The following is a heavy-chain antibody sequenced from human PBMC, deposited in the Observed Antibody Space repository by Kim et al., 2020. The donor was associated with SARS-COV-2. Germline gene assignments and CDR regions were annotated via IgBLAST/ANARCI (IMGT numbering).Heavy chain of an antibody. J-gene: IGHJ6*03. Sequence: SETLSLTCTVSGGSISSYYWSWIRQPAGKGLEWIGRIYTSGSTNYNPSLKSRVTMSVDTSKNQFSLKLSSVTAADTAVYYCSRGRYGNYVLRAYYYYYMDVWGKGTTVTVSS. CDR2: IYTSGST. V-gene: IGHV4-4*07. CDR3: SRGRYGNYVLRAYYYYYMDV. CDR1: GGSISSYY. D-gene: IGHD4-17*01.